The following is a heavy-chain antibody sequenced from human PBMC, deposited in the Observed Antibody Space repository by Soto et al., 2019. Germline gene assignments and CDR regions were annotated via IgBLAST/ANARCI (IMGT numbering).Heavy chain of an antibody. J-gene: IGHJ3*02. Sequence: QVQLQESGPGLVKPSETLSLTCTVSGGSISSYYWTWIRQPPGKGLEWIAYISYSGSTKYNPSLKSRVTISVDTSKNHFSLNLYSVTAADTAVYYCARLRYYDSSGYFDAFDIWGQGTMVTVSS. CDR1: GGSISSYY. CDR2: ISYSGST. V-gene: IGHV4-59*08. D-gene: IGHD3-22*01. CDR3: ARLRYYDSSGYFDAFDI.